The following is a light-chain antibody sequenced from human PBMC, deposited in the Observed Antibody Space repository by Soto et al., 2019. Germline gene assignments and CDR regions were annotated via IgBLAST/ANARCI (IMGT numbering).Light chain of an antibody. CDR2: DAS. V-gene: IGKV1-5*01. CDR3: RQQNSNSLT. CDR1: QSVSSW. J-gene: IGKJ1*01. Sequence: DIQMTQSPSTLSASVGDRVTITFRASQSVSSWLAWYQQKPGKAPKLLIYDASSLESGVPSRFSGSGSGTEITLTTSSLQPDDFATEYCRQQNSNSLTFGQGTKLDIK.